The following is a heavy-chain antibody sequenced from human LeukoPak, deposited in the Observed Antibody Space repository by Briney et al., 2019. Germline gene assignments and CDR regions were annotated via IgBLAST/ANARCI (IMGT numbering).Heavy chain of an antibody. CDR2: ISSSSSTI. D-gene: IGHD3-10*01. CDR3: ARSSLDYGSGNNWFDP. V-gene: IGHV3-48*01. Sequence: PGGSLRLSCAASGFTFSSYSMNWVRQAPGKGLEWVSYISSSSSTIYYADSVKGRFTIFRDNAKNSLYLQMNSLRAEDTAVYYCARSSLDYGSGNNWFDPWGQGTLVTVSS. CDR1: GFTFSSYS. J-gene: IGHJ5*02.